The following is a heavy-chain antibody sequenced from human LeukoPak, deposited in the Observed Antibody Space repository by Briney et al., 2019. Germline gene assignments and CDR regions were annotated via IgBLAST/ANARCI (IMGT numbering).Heavy chain of an antibody. CDR2: IYSDGSRT. Sequence: GGSLRLSCAASGFTFSSYWMHWVRQGPGKGLVWVSRIYSDGSRTTYADSVKGRFIISRDTAKNSLYLQMNSLRAEDTAVYYCVRGMGGGVSNFDYWGQGTLGTVSS. V-gene: IGHV3-74*01. CDR3: VRGMGGGVSNFDY. D-gene: IGHD3-16*01. CDR1: GFTFSSYW. J-gene: IGHJ4*02.